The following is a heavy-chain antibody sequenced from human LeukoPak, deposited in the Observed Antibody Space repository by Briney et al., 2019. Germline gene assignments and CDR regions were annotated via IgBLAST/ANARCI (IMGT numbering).Heavy chain of an antibody. CDR2: IIPIFGTA. J-gene: IGHJ3*02. D-gene: IGHD3-10*01. Sequence: SVKVSCKASGGTFSSYAISWVRQAPGQGLEWMGGIIPIFGTANYAQKFQGRVTITADESTSTAYMELSSLRSEDTAVYYCARAIWDRGSGSPYDAFDIWGQGTMVTVSS. CDR3: ARAIWDRGSGSPYDAFDI. CDR1: GGTFSSYA. V-gene: IGHV1-69*13.